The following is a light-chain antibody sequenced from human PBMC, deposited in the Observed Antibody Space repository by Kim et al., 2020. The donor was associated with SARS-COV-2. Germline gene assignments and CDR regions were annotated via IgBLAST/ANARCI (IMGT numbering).Light chain of an antibody. V-gene: IGKV3-11*01. Sequence: TGERASLTCKGSQSIRSHQAWNQQKSGQSHTHLIDDAENRATGMPATLSDNGTATDINLTISSKEPEDFAVYYCRQRTNWNWRFTFGQGTRLEIK. CDR2: DAE. CDR1: QSIRSH. J-gene: IGKJ5*01. CDR3: RQRTNWNWRFT.